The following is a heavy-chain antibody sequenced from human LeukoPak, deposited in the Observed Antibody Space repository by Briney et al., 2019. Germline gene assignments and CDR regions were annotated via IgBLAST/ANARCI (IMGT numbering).Heavy chain of an antibody. D-gene: IGHD4-17*01. CDR1: GGSISSYY. V-gene: IGHV4-59*01. Sequence: SETLSLTCTVSGGSISSYYWSWIRQPPGKGLEWIGYIYYSGSTNYNPSLKSRVTISVDTSKSQFSLKLSSVTAADTAVYYCARESIYGDYGDPDAFDIWGQGTMVTVSS. CDR2: IYYSGST. CDR3: ARESIYGDYGDPDAFDI. J-gene: IGHJ3*02.